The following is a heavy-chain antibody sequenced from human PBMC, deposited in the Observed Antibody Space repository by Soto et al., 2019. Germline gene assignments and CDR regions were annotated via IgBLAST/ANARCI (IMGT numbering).Heavy chain of an antibody. V-gene: IGHV3-30*18. CDR1: GFTFSSYG. Sequence: GGSLRLSCAASGFTFSSYGMHWVRQAPGKGLEWVAVISYDGSNKYYADSVKGRFTISRDNSKNTLYLQMNSLRAEDTAVYYCAKDREGDYGVNYYYYGMDVWGQGTTVTVSS. D-gene: IGHD4-17*01. CDR2: ISYDGSNK. J-gene: IGHJ6*02. CDR3: AKDREGDYGVNYYYYGMDV.